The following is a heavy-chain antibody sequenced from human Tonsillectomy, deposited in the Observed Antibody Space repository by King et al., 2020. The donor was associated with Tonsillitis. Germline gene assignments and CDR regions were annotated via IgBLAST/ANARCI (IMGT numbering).Heavy chain of an antibody. Sequence: VQLVQSGAEVKKPGSSVKVSCKASGGTFSSDAISWVRQAPGQGLEWMGGIIPIFGTGGGGGKGGGRVTITADESTSTAYMELSSLRSEDTAVYYCARVYPNLGYMDVWGKGTTVTVSS. CDR1: GGTFSSDA. V-gene: IGHV1-69*01. CDR2: IIPIFGTG. D-gene: IGHD1-1*01. J-gene: IGHJ6*03. CDR3: ARVYPNLGYMDV.